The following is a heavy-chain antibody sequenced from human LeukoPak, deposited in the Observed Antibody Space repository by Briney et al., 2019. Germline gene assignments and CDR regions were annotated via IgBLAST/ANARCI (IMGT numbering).Heavy chain of an antibody. J-gene: IGHJ3*02. D-gene: IGHD6-19*01. V-gene: IGHV1-69*06. CDR1: GYTFTSYG. CDR2: IIPIFGTA. Sequence: GASVKVSCKASGYTFTSYGISWVRQAPGQGLEWMGGIIPIFGTANYAQKFQGRVTITADKSTSTAYMELSSLRSEDTAVYYCARGSAYSSGWRAFDIWGQGTMVTVSS. CDR3: ARGSAYSSGWRAFDI.